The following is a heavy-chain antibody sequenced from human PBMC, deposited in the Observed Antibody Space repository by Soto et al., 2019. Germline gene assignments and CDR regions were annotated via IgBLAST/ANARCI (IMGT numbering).Heavy chain of an antibody. CDR2: IDPSDSYT. D-gene: IGHD3-22*01. J-gene: IGHJ4*02. Sequence: GESLKISCKGSGYSFTSYWISWVLQIPGKGLEWMGRIDPSDSYTNYSPSFQGHVTISADKSISTAYLQWSSLKASDTAMYYCARHDYSSGYPAFDSWGQGTLVTVSS. CDR1: GYSFTSYW. CDR3: ARHDYSSGYPAFDS. V-gene: IGHV5-10-1*01.